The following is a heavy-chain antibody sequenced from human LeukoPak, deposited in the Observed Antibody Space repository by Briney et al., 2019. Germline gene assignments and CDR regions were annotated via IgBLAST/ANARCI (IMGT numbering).Heavy chain of an antibody. Sequence: PGGSLRLSCGASGFTFNKYWMTWVRQAPGKGLEWVANINEDAKKKNYVDSVKGRFTISRDNTDNSLYLQMNSLRVEDTAVYYCARDIYYDSSGYYGSVYWGQGTLVTVSS. CDR1: GFTFNKYW. V-gene: IGHV3-7*01. CDR3: ARDIYYDSSGYYGSVY. CDR2: INEDAKKK. D-gene: IGHD3-22*01. J-gene: IGHJ4*02.